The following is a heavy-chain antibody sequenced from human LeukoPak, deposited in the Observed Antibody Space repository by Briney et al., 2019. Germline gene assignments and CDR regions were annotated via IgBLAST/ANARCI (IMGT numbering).Heavy chain of an antibody. V-gene: IGHV4-39*01. CDR3: AANYYGSGSYSYGFDY. D-gene: IGHD3-10*01. J-gene: IGHJ4*02. CDR2: IYYSGST. CDR1: GGSISSSTYH. Sequence: SETLSLTCTVSGGSISSSTYHWGWIRQPPGKGLEWIGSIYYSGSTYYNPSLKSRATRSVDTSKNQFSLKMSSVTAADTGVYYCAANYYGSGSYSYGFDYWGQGTLVTVSS.